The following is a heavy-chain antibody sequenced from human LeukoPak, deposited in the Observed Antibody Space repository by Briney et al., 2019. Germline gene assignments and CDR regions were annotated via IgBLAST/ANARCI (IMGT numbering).Heavy chain of an antibody. CDR2: INHSGST. CDR1: VGSFSGYY. Sequence: SETLSLTCAVYVGSFSGYYWSWIRQPPGKGLEWIGEINHSGSTNYNSSLKSRVTISVDTSKNQFSLKLSSVTAADTAVYYCARTYMTSARFDPWGQGTLVTVSS. D-gene: IGHD2-21*02. CDR3: ARTYMTSARFDP. J-gene: IGHJ5*02. V-gene: IGHV4-34*01.